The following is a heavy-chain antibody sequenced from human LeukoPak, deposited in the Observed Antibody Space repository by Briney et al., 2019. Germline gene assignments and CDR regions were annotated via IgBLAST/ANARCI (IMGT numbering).Heavy chain of an antibody. Sequence: GGSLRLSCAASGFTFSSYGMHWVRQAPGKGLEWVAFIRYDGSNKYYADSVKGRFTISRDNSKNTLYLQMNSLRAEDTAVYYCAKDEYSSSSGAGFDYWGQGTLVTVSS. CDR1: GFTFSSYG. CDR2: IRYDGSNK. CDR3: AKDEYSSSSGAGFDY. J-gene: IGHJ4*02. V-gene: IGHV3-30*02. D-gene: IGHD6-6*01.